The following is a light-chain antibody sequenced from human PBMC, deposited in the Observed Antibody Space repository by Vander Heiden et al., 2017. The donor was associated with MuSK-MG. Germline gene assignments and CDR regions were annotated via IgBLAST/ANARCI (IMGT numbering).Light chain of an antibody. CDR1: QGISNY. CDR2: AAS. J-gene: IGKJ1*01. CDR3: QKDNSAPGT. Sequence: DIQMTQSPSSLSASVGDRVTITCRASQGISNYLAWYQQKPGKVPKLLIYAASTLQSGVPSPFSGSGSGTDFTLTISSLHPEDLATYYCQKDNSAPGTFGQQAKVEIK. V-gene: IGKV1-27*01.